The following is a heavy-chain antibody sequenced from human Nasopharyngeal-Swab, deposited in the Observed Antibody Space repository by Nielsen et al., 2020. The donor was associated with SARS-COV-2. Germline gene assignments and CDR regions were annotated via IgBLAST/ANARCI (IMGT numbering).Heavy chain of an antibody. J-gene: IGHJ3*02. Sequence: GESLKISCSASGFTFSSFAMNWVRQAPGKGPEGVALISYDGDEKYFADSVQGRFTISRDNSKNTLYLQMNGLRADDTAEYYCARDPRPLAAACYLVAFDIWGQGTMVTVSS. CDR2: ISYDGDEK. CDR3: ARDPRPLAAACYLVAFDI. V-gene: IGHV3-30*04. D-gene: IGHD6-13*01. CDR1: GFTFSSFA.